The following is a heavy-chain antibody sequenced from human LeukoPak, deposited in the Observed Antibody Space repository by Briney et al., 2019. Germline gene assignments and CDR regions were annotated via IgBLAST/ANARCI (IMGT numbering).Heavy chain of an antibody. D-gene: IGHD2-15*01. J-gene: IGHJ4*02. CDR2: IYWNDDK. V-gene: IGHV2-5*01. CDR1: GFSLSTSGVG. Sequence: KVSGPTLVNPTQTLTLTCTFSGFSLSTSGVGVGWIRQPPGKALEWLTLIYWNDDKRYSPSLKSRLTVTKDTSKNQVVLTMTNMDPVGTATYYCARRASHSHFEYWGQGTLVTVSS. CDR3: ARRASHSHFEY.